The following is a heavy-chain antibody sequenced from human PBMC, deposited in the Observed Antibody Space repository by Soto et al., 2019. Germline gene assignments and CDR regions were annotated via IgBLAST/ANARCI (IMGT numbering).Heavy chain of an antibody. CDR1: GFPFSSYS. CDR3: ARERTAPALGSSVAVIP. Sequence: QVRLVESGGGVVQPGRSLRLSCAASGFPFSSYSMFWVRQAPGKGLEWVAVISYDGTNRYYADSVKGRFTVSRDNSKNTLSLQLNSLKTEDTAVYDCARERTAPALGSSVAVIPWGHGTLVTVSS. V-gene: IGHV3-30*04. D-gene: IGHD2-21*01. J-gene: IGHJ5*02. CDR2: ISYDGTNR.